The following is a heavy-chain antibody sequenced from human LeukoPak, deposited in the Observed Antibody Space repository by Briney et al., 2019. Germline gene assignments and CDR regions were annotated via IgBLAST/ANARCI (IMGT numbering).Heavy chain of an antibody. CDR2: ISSSSSYI. CDR1: GFTFSSYS. J-gene: IGHJ4*02. Sequence: GGSLRLSCAASGFTFSSYSMNWVRQAPGKGLEWVSSISSSSSYIYYADSVKGRSTISRDNAKNSLYLQMNSLRAEDTAVYYCALSRGGYAFDYWGQGTLVTVSS. V-gene: IGHV3-21*01. CDR3: ALSRGGYAFDY. D-gene: IGHD5-18*01.